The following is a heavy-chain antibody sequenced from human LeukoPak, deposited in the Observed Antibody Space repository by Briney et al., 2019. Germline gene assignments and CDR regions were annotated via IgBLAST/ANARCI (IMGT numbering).Heavy chain of an antibody. D-gene: IGHD3-3*01. Sequence: SVKVSCKASGGTFSSYAISWVRQAPGQGLEWMGRIIPILGMANYAQKFQGRVTITADKSTSTAYMELSSLRSEDTAVYYCARDRVLRQYYYYGMDVWGQGTTVTVSS. CDR2: IIPILGMA. J-gene: IGHJ6*02. V-gene: IGHV1-69*04. CDR3: ARDRVLRQYYYYGMDV. CDR1: GGTFSSYA.